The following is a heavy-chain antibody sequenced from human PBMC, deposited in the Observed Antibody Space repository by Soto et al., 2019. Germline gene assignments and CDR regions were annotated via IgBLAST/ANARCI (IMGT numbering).Heavy chain of an antibody. D-gene: IGHD3-16*02. CDR1: GGSTSSSSYY. CDR2: IYYSGST. V-gene: IGHV4-39*01. CDR3: ARGLYPSLGGVIVSPLDY. Sequence: SETLSLTCTVSGGSTSSSSYYWGWIRQPPGKGLEWIGSIYYSGSTYYNPSLKSRVTISVDTSKNQFSLKLSSVTAADTAVYYCARGLYPSLGGVIVSPLDYWGQGTLVTVSS. J-gene: IGHJ4*02.